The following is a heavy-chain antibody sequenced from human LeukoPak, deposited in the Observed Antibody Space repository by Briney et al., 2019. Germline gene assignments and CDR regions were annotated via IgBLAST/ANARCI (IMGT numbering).Heavy chain of an antibody. CDR1: GGSFSGYY. Sequence: SETLSLTCAVHGGSFSGYYWSWIRQPLGKGLEWIGEINHSGSTNYNPSLKSRVTISVDTFKNQFSLKLSSVTAADTAVYYCATYSSGWYGFDYWGQGTLVTVSS. V-gene: IGHV4-34*01. CDR2: INHSGST. J-gene: IGHJ4*02. D-gene: IGHD6-19*01. CDR3: ATYSSGWYGFDY.